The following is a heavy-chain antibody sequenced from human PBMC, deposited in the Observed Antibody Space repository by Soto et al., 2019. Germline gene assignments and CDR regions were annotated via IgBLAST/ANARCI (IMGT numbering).Heavy chain of an antibody. CDR2: IYYSGST. CDR3: ARDLAVALIDY. CDR1: GCSISSYY. J-gene: IGHJ4*02. D-gene: IGHD6-19*01. Sequence: AETLSLTCTVSGCSISSYYWSWIRQPPGKGLEWIGYIYYSGSTNYNPSLKSRVTMTTDTSTSTAYMELRSLRSDDTAVYYCARDLAVALIDYWGQGTLVTVSS. V-gene: IGHV4-59*01.